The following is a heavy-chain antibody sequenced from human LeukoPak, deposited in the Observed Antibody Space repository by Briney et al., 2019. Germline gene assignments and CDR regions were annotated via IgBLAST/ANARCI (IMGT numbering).Heavy chain of an antibody. D-gene: IGHD6-6*01. V-gene: IGHV3-74*01. Sequence: GGSLRLSCAASGFTFNNYWMHWVRQAPGKGLVWVSRIKSDGKITTYADSVKGRFTTSRDNAKNSLYLQMDSLRAEDTAVYYCARDGPYSTSSTHPPWGQGTLVTVSS. CDR1: GFTFNNYW. J-gene: IGHJ5*02. CDR3: ARDGPYSTSSTHPP. CDR2: IKSDGKIT.